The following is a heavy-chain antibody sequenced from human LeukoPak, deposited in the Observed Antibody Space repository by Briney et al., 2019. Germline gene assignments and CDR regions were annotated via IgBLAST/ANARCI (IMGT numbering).Heavy chain of an antibody. CDR2: MNPNSGNT. V-gene: IGHV1-8*01. D-gene: IGHD1-1*01. CDR3: ARSITNYYYYGMDV. Sequence: GESLKISCKGSGYTFTSYDINWVRQATGQGLEWMGWMNPNSGNTGYAQKFQGRVTMTRNTSISTAYMELSSLRSEDAAVYYCARSITNYYYYGMDVWGQGTTVTVSS. CDR1: GYTFTSYD. J-gene: IGHJ6*02.